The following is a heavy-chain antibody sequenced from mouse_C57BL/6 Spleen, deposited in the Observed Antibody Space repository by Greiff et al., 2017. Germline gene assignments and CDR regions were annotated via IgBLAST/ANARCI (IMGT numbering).Heavy chain of an antibody. D-gene: IGHD4-1*01. CDR1: GFTFSSYA. V-gene: IGHV5-4*01. Sequence: EVQVVESGGGLVKPGGSLKLSCAASGFTFSSYAMSWVRQTPEKRLEWVATISDGGSYTYYPDNVKGRFTISRDNAKNNLYLQMSHLKSEDTAMYYCARDGPSNWVPAWFAYWGQGTLVTVSA. CDR2: ISDGGSYT. J-gene: IGHJ3*01. CDR3: ARDGPSNWVPAWFAY.